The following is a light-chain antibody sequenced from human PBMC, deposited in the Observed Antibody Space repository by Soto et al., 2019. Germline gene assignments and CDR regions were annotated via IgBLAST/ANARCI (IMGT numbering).Light chain of an antibody. V-gene: IGKV1-13*02. J-gene: IGKJ4*01. CDR3: QQADSFPLT. CDR1: QGITSA. CDR2: DAS. Sequence: AIQLTQSPSSLSASVGDRVTITCRASQGITSALAWYQQKPGKAPKLLIYDASSLESGVPSRFSGSGSGTDFTLTINSLQPEDFATYYCQQADSFPLTFGGGTKVDIK.